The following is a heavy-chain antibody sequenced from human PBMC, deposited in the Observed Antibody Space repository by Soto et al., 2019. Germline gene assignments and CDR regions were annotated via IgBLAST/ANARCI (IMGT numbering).Heavy chain of an antibody. CDR3: ARELQGLYYFDY. Sequence: QVQVLQSGAEVKKPGASVKVSCKASEYTFTSYTMHWVRQAPGQRLEWMGWINDGNGNTKYSQKFQGRVTITRDTSASTAYMDLSSLRSDDMAVYYCARELQGLYYFDYWGQGTLVTVSS. CDR1: EYTFTSYT. J-gene: IGHJ4*02. V-gene: IGHV1-3*01. CDR2: INDGNGNT. D-gene: IGHD4-4*01.